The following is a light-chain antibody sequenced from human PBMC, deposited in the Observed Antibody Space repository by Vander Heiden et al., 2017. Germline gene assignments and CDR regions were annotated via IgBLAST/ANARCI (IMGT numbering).Light chain of an antibody. V-gene: IGLV1-40*01. CDR2: SNT. CDR3: QSYDRSLNGYV. CDR1: RSNIGAGFY. J-gene: IGLJ1*01. Sequence: QSVLTQPPSVSGAPGQRVTISCTGTRSNIGAGFYVHWYQQLPGTAPKLLIYSNTERPSGVPDRFSGSKSATSASLAITGLQAEDEADYYCQSYDRSLNGYVFGTGTKVTVL.